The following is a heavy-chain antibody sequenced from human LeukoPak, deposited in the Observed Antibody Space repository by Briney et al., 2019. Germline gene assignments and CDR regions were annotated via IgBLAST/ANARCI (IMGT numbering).Heavy chain of an antibody. V-gene: IGHV3-23*01. CDR3: AKVPYYDSSGYYFRPPYFDY. CDR1: GFTFSSYA. J-gene: IGHJ4*02. D-gene: IGHD3-22*01. CDR2: ISGSGGST. Sequence: PGGSLRLSCAASGFTFSSYAMSWVRQAPGKGLEWVSAISGSGGSTYYADSVKGRFTISRDNSKNTLYLQMNSLRAEDTAVYYCAKVPYYDSSGYYFRPPYFDYWGQGTLVTVSS.